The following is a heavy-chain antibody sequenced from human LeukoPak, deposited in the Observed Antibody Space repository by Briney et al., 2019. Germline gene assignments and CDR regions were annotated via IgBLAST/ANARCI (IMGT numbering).Heavy chain of an antibody. CDR3: ARIRFLEIGGHWFDL. Sequence: PGGSLRLSCAASGFTLSCYWVSWVRQAPGKGVEWVATIKQYGSEKYYVDSVRGRFTISRDNANHYLYVQLNILRAVHPSVYYCARIRFLEIGGHWFDLWGQGTLDTVST. J-gene: IGHJ5*02. V-gene: IGHV3-7*01. D-gene: IGHD3-3*01. CDR2: IKQYGSEK. CDR1: GFTLSCYW.